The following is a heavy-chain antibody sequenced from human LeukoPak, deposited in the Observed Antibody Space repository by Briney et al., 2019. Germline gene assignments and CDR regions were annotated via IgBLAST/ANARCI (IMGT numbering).Heavy chain of an antibody. CDR3: ARALPPGDAFDI. D-gene: IGHD3-10*01. CDR1: GFIFSTYA. CDR2: ISNDGSNK. J-gene: IGHJ3*02. Sequence: GGSLRLSCAASGFIFSTYAMHWVRQAPGKGPEWLAFISNDGSNKNHANSVKGRFTISRDNSKNTLYLQMNSLRVEDTAVYYCARALPPGDAFDIWGQGTMVTVSS. V-gene: IGHV3-30-3*01.